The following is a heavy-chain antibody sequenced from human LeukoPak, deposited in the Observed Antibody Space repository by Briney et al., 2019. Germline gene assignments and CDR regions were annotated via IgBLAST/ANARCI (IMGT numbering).Heavy chain of an antibody. Sequence: SETLSLTCSVSGGSIGTNYWSWSRQVPGKGLEWIGYSSYSGSSNYNPSLKSRVTISVDTSKTQFSLYLNSVTAADTAVYYCARSDTHHIHSSSWHFDYWGQGTLVTVSS. CDR2: SSYSGSS. CDR3: ARSDTHHIHSSSWHFDY. V-gene: IGHV4-59*01. D-gene: IGHD6-13*01. J-gene: IGHJ4*02. CDR1: GGSIGTNY.